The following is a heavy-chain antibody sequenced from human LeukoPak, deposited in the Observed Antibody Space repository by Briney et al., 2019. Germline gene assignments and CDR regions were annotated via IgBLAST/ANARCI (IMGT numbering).Heavy chain of an antibody. CDR3: ARQHDSYYYYYVDV. V-gene: IGHV4-38-2*01. CDR2: LYHSDSA. CDR1: GYSIGNGYY. Sequence: SETLSLTCAASGYSIGNGYYWVWIRQSPGKGLEWIGSLYHSDSAYYNTSLKSRVSMSVDASRNQFSLKLSFVTAADTAVYYCARQHDSYYYYYVDVWGSGTTVTVSS. J-gene: IGHJ6*03.